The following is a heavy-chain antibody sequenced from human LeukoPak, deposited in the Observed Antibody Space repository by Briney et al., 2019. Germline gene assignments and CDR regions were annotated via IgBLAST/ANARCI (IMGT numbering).Heavy chain of an antibody. CDR2: IYYSGST. Sequence: SETLSLTCTVSGGSINSSYCSWIRIRQPPGKGLEWIGSIYYSGSTYYNPSLKSRVTISVDTSKNQFSLKLSSVTAADTAVYYCARRQLRFLEWFSDFWGQGTLVTVSS. CDR1: GGSINSSYCS. D-gene: IGHD3-3*01. V-gene: IGHV4-39*01. J-gene: IGHJ4*02. CDR3: ARRQLRFLEWFSDF.